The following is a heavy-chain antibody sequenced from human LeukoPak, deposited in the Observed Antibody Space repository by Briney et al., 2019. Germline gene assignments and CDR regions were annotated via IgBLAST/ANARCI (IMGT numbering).Heavy chain of an antibody. CDR3: ARGLPGSGWSFDY. CDR1: GYTFTTYY. V-gene: IGHV1-46*01. J-gene: IGHJ4*02. CDR2: INPSGGTT. D-gene: IGHD6-19*01. Sequence: GASVKVSCKTSGYTFTTYYMHWVRQAPGQGLEWMGIINPSGGTTNYAQKFQGRVTMTSDTSTTTLYMELSSLRSEDAAVYYCARGLPGSGWSFDYWGQGTLVTVSS.